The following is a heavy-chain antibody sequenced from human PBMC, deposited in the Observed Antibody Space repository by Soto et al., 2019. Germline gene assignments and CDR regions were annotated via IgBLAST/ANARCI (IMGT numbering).Heavy chain of an antibody. J-gene: IGHJ4*02. Sequence: PSETLSLTCTVSGGSISSGDYYWSWIRQPPGKGLEWIGYIYYSGSTYYNPSLKSRVTISVDTSKNQFSLKLSSVTAADTAVYYCARALRDYYDSSGRFDYWGQGTLVTVSS. D-gene: IGHD3-22*01. V-gene: IGHV4-30-4*01. CDR2: IYYSGST. CDR3: ARALRDYYDSSGRFDY. CDR1: GGSISSGDYY.